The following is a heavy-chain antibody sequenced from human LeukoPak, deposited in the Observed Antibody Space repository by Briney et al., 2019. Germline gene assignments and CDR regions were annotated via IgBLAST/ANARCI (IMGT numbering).Heavy chain of an antibody. J-gene: IGHJ4*02. V-gene: IGHV3-33*01. Sequence: GGSLRLSCAASGFTFSSYGMHWDRQAPGKGLEWVAVIWYDGSNKYYADSVKGRFTISRDNSKNTLYLQMNSLRAEDTAVYYCARDLRPIAVAGLDYWGQGTLVTVSS. CDR2: IWYDGSNK. CDR1: GFTFSSYG. CDR3: ARDLRPIAVAGLDY. D-gene: IGHD6-19*01.